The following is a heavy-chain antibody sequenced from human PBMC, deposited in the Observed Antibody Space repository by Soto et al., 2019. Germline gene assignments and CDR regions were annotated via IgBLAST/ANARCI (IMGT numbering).Heavy chain of an antibody. V-gene: IGHV4-30-4*01. CDR1: GGSISSGDFS. CDR3: ASRSPGMGFAY. J-gene: IGHJ4*02. CDR2: IYYSETT. Sequence: QVQLQESGPGLVKPSQTLSLICTVSGGSISSGDFSWSWIRQPPGKGLEWIGYIYYSETTNYNPYLRRRVTIQIARSKNQFPLGLSSVPPADPAGYYCASRSPGMGFAYWGPGTLVTVSS.